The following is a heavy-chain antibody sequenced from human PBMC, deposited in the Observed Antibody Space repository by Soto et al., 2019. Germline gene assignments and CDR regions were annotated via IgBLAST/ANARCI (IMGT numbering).Heavy chain of an antibody. CDR3: ARDPRYYYDSSGPAFDP. CDR1: GGSISSSNW. D-gene: IGHD3-22*01. CDR2: IYHSGST. V-gene: IGHV4-4*02. J-gene: IGHJ5*02. Sequence: QVQLQESGPGLVKPSGTLSLTCAVSGGSISSSNWWSWVRQPPGKGLEWIGEIYHSGSTNYNPSLKSRVTILVDKSKNPFSLKLSSVTAAATAVYYCARDPRYYYDSSGPAFDPWGQGTLVTVSS.